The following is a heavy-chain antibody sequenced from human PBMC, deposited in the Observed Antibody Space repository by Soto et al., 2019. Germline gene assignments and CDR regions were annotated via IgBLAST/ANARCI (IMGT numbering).Heavy chain of an antibody. J-gene: IGHJ6*02. CDR2: INPNSGGT. CDR1: GYTFTGYY. Sequence: ASVKVSCKASGYTFTGYYMHWVRQAPGQGLEWMGWINPNSGGTNYAQKFQGRVTMTRDTSISKAYMELSRLRSDDTAVYYCARVLGRCSSTSCYSSYYYYGMDVWGQGTTVTVSS. CDR3: ARVLGRCSSTSCYSSYYYYGMDV. D-gene: IGHD2-2*02. V-gene: IGHV1-2*02.